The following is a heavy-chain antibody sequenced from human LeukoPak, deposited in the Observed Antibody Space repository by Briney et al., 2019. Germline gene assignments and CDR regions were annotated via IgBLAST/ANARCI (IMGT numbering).Heavy chain of an antibody. CDR3: ARGAPYSGSYFGSGPANWFDP. D-gene: IGHD1-26*01. V-gene: IGHV4-34*01. J-gene: IGHJ5*02. CDR2: INHSGIT. CDR1: GGSFSGYY. Sequence: SETLSLTRAGYGGSFSGYYWSWIRQPPGEGREGTGEINHSGITNYNPSLTSRVTISVDTSKKQLSLKLSSVTAADTAVYYCARGAPYSGSYFGSGPANWFDPWGQGTLVTVSS.